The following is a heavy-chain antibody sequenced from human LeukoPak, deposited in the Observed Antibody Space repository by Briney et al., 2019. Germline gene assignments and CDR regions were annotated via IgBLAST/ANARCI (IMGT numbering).Heavy chain of an antibody. CDR2: ISSSGSTI. Sequence: GGSLRLSCAASGFTFSDYYMSWIRQAPGKGLEWVSYISSSGSTIYYADSVKGRFTISRDNAKNSLYLQMNSLRAEDTAVYYCASPNYYDSSGYYSPVDYWGQGTLVTVSS. V-gene: IGHV3-11*01. D-gene: IGHD3-22*01. CDR3: ASPNYYDSSGYYSPVDY. CDR1: GFTFSDYY. J-gene: IGHJ4*02.